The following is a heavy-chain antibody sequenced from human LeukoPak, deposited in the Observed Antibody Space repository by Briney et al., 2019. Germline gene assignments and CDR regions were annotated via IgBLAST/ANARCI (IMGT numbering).Heavy chain of an antibody. J-gene: IGHJ6*02. V-gene: IGHV1-8*01. Sequence: ASVKVSCKASGYTFTSYDINWVRQATGQGLGWMGWMNPNSGNTGYAQKFQGRVTMTRNTSISTAYMELSSLRSEDTAVYYCARAGDYYYGMDVWGQGTTVTVSS. CDR2: MNPNSGNT. D-gene: IGHD1-1*01. CDR1: GYTFTSYD. CDR3: ARAGDYYYGMDV.